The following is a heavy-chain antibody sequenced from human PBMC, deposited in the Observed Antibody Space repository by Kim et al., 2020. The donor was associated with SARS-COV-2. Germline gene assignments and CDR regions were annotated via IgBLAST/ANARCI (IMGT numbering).Heavy chain of an antibody. CDR1: GFTVSSTY. CDR2: LYSSGGT. D-gene: IGHD3-10*01. CDR3: AKDSSGPGY. J-gene: IGHJ4*02. V-gene: IGHV3-66*01. Sequence: GGSLRLSCAASGFTVSSTYMSWVRQAPGKGLEWVSVLYSSGGTYYADSVKGRFSISRDNPKNTLYLQMDSLRADDTAVYYCAKDSSGPGYWRQGTLVTVS.